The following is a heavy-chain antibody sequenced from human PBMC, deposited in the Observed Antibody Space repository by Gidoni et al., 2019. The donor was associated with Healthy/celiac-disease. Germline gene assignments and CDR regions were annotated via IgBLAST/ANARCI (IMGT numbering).Heavy chain of an antibody. D-gene: IGHD2-2*01. CDR3: ARSVVPAFWCDP. CDR2: IYPGDSDT. Sequence: EAQPVHSGPEAKKPGESLKISCQGSVYSFTSYWIGWVRQMPGKGLEWMGNIYPGDSDTRYSPSFQGKGTISAEKSISTAYLQWSSLKDSDTAMYYCARSVVPAFWCDPWGQGTLVTVSS. V-gene: IGHV5-51*01. J-gene: IGHJ5*02. CDR1: VYSFTSYW.